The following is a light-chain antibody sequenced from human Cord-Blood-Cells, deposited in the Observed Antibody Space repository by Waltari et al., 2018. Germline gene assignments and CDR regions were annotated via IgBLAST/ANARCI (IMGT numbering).Light chain of an antibody. CDR3: QQYGSSPT. CDR2: GAS. CDR1: QSVSSSY. J-gene: IGKJ3*01. V-gene: IGKV3-20*01. Sequence: EIVLTQSPGTLSLSPGERATLSCRASQSVSSSYLAWYQKKPGQAPRLLIYGASSRATGIPDRFSGSWSGTDFTLTISRLEPEDFAVYYCQQYGSSPTFGPGTKVDIK.